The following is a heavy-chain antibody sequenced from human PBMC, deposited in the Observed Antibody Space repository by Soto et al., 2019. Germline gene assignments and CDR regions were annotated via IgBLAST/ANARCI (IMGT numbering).Heavy chain of an antibody. Sequence: ASVKVSCKASGGTFSSYAISWVRQAPGQGLEWMGGIIPIFGTANYAQKFQGRVTITADESTSTAYMELSSLRSEDTAVYYCARDYYGSGSYYNGYAFDIWGQGTMVTVSS. CDR1: GGTFSSYA. CDR2: IIPIFGTA. V-gene: IGHV1-69*13. CDR3: ARDYYGSGSYYNGYAFDI. D-gene: IGHD3-10*01. J-gene: IGHJ3*02.